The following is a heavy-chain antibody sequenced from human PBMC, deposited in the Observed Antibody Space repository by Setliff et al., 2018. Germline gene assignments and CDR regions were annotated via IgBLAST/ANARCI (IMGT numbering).Heavy chain of an antibody. CDR3: ARGKIRITMIVVPTGGAFDI. CDR1: GGSISSSSYY. J-gene: IGHJ3*02. V-gene: IGHV4-39*07. Sequence: ETLSLTCTVSGGSISSSSYYWSWIRQPPGKGLEWIGEINHSGSTNYNPSLKSRVTISVDTSKNQFSLKLSSVTAADTAVYYCARGKIRITMIVVPTGGAFDIWGQGTMVTVS. D-gene: IGHD3-22*01. CDR2: INHSGST.